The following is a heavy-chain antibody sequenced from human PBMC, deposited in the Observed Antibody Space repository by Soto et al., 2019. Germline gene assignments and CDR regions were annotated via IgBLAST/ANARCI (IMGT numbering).Heavy chain of an antibody. CDR1: GGSISSSSYY. J-gene: IGHJ4*02. CDR3: ARQTPELTATHDY. D-gene: IGHD2-15*01. CDR2: IYYSGST. Sequence: SETLSLTFTVSGGSISSSSYYWGWIRQPPGKGLEWIGSIYYSGSTYYNPSLKSRVTISVDTSKNQFSLKLSSVTAADTAVYYCARQTPELTATHDYWGQGTLVTVSS. V-gene: IGHV4-39*01.